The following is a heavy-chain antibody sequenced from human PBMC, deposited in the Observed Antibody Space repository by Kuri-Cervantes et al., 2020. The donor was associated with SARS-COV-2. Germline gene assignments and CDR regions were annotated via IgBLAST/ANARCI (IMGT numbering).Heavy chain of an antibody. Sequence: SVKVSCKASGGTFSSYAISWVLQAPGQGLEWMGSIIPILGIANYAQKFQGRVTITADKSTSKAYMELRSLRSDDTAVYYCARDVGNWFDPWGQGTLVTVSS. CDR2: IIPILGIA. CDR1: GGTFSSYA. CDR3: ARDVGNWFDP. J-gene: IGHJ5*02. V-gene: IGHV1-69*04. D-gene: IGHD2-15*01.